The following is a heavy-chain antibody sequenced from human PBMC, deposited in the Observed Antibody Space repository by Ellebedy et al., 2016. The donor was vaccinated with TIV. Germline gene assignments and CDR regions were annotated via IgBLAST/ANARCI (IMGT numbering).Heavy chain of an antibody. D-gene: IGHD6-19*01. Sequence: MPSETLSLTCTVSGGSISSYYWSWIPQPAGKGLEWIGRIYTSGSTNYNPSLQSRVTMSVDTSKNQFSLKLSSVTAADTAGYYCAGGYSSGWTDYWGQGTLVTVSS. CDR2: IYTSGST. CDR3: AGGYSSGWTDY. V-gene: IGHV4-4*07. CDR1: GGSISSYY. J-gene: IGHJ4*02.